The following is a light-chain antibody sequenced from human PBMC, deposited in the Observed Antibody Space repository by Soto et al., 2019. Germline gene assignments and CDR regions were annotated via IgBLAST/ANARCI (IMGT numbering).Light chain of an antibody. V-gene: IGKV3-11*01. CDR1: QSVSSY. J-gene: IGKJ5*01. CDR3: QQRSNWPIN. Sequence: EIVLTHSPATLSLSPGEGATLSCRASQSVSSYLAWYQQKPGQAPRLLIYDASNWATGIPARFSGSGSGTDFTLTISSLEPEDFAVYYCQQRSNWPINFGQGTRLEIK. CDR2: DAS.